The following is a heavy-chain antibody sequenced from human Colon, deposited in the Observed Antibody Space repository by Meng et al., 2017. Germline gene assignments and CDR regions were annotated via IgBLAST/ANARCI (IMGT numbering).Heavy chain of an antibody. V-gene: IGHV3-23*04. CDR1: GFAFSSYS. D-gene: IGHD3-10*01. CDR3: ASHGGGA. CDR2: MSSRASST. J-gene: IGHJ5*02. Sequence: VQLVESGGGLVQPGGSLRLSCVGSGFAFSSYSMSWVRQTPAKGLEWVAQMSSRASSTYYADSVKGRFTISRDNSRSSVYLQMNSLRDEDTAVYYCASHGGGAWGLGTLVTVSS.